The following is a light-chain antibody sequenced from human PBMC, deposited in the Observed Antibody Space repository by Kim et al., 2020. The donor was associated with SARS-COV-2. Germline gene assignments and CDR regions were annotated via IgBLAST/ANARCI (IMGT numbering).Light chain of an antibody. V-gene: IGKV3-11*01. J-gene: IGKJ4*01. CDR3: QQRSDWPLT. CDR1: QSIGTY. CDR2: VVS. Sequence: SCSPGERAPLSCRASQSIGTYLAWYHQKPGQAPRFVLYVVSNRATGIPGRFSGSGSGTDFTLTISSLDPEDLAVYYCQQRSDWPLTFGGGTKLEI.